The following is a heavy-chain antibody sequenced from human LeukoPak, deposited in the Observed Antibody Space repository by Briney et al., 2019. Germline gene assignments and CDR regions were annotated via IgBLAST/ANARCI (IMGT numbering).Heavy chain of an antibody. CDR1: GHTFTSYG. CDR2: ISAYNGNT. Sequence: ASVKVSCKASGHTFTSYGISWVRQAPGLGLEWMGWISAYNGNTNYAQKLQGRVTMTTDTSTSTAYMELRSLRSDDTAVYYCARGLRLGFGELLPTFDYWGQGTLVTVSS. J-gene: IGHJ4*02. V-gene: IGHV1-18*01. CDR3: ARGLRLGFGELLPTFDY. D-gene: IGHD3-10*01.